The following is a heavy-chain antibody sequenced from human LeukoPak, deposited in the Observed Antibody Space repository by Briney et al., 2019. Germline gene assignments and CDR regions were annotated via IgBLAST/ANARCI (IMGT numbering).Heavy chain of an antibody. CDR1: GFTFSGSA. D-gene: IGHD3-3*01. CDR3: TRHSKDAIFGVVSNY. CDR2: IRSKANSYAT. J-gene: IGHJ4*02. Sequence: GGSLRLSCAASGFTFSGSAMHWVRQASGKGLEWVGRIRSKANSYATAYAASVKGRFTISGDDSKNTAYLQMNSLKTEDTAVYYCTRHSKDAIFGVVSNYWGQGTLVTVSS. V-gene: IGHV3-73*01.